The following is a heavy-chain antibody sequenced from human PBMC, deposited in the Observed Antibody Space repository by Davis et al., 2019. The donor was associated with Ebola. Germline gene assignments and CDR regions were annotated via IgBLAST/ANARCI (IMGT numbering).Heavy chain of an antibody. CDR3: ARGRRYSYGPLGY. V-gene: IGHV4-31*03. Sequence: LRLSCTVSGGSISSGGYYWSWIRQHPGKGLEWIGYIYYSGSTYYNPSLKSRVTISVDTSKNQFSLKLSSVTAADTAVYYCARGRRYSYGPLGYWGQGTLVTVSS. D-gene: IGHD5-18*01. CDR1: GGSISSGGYY. CDR2: IYYSGST. J-gene: IGHJ4*02.